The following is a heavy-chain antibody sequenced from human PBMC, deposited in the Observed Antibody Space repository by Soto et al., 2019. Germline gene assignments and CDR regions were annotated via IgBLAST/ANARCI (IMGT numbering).Heavy chain of an antibody. CDR1: GYTFTSYG. D-gene: IGHD1-26*01. J-gene: IGHJ6*02. CDR3: ERDCLVGVTVYYYGMDV. CDR2: ISAYNGNT. Sequence: ASVKVSCKASGYTFTSYGISWVRQAPGQGLEWMGWISAYNGNTNYAQKLQGRVTMTTDTSTSTAYMELRSLRSDDTAVYYCERDCLVGVTVYYYGMDVWGLGSTVT. V-gene: IGHV1-18*01.